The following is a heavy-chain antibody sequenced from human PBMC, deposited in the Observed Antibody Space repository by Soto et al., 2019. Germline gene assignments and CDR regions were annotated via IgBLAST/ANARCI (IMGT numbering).Heavy chain of an antibody. V-gene: IGHV4-39*01. CDR3: TRRVRSTGLLDY. CDR1: GNSISGTSSF. Sequence: QLQLRESGPGLVKPSETLSLTCTVSGNSISGTSSFWAWIRQPPGKNLEWIGSVYYTGSTYYNSSLKSRFSLTIDTSKNQFSLSLNSVTSADTAVYYCTRRVRSTGLLDYWGQRALVTVSS. J-gene: IGHJ4*02. D-gene: IGHD4-4*01. CDR2: VYYTGST.